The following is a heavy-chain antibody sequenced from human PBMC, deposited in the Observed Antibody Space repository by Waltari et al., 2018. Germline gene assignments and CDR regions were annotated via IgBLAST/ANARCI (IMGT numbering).Heavy chain of an antibody. D-gene: IGHD3-10*02. Sequence: QVQLVESGGGVVQPGGSLRLSCAASGFTFSSYGMHWVRQAPGKGLEWVAFIRYDGSNKYYADSVKGRFTISRDNSKNTLYLQMNSLRAEDTAVYYCARDPYVGNFGYFDYWGQGNLVTVSS. CDR2: IRYDGSNK. CDR3: ARDPYVGNFGYFDY. CDR1: GFTFSSYG. V-gene: IGHV3-30*02. J-gene: IGHJ4*02.